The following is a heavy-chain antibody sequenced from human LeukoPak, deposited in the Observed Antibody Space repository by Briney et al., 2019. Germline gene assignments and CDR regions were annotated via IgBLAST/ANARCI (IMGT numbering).Heavy chain of an antibody. CDR3: ARGQRYRYSSGHGLFVY. CDR2: INHSGST. D-gene: IGHD6-25*01. CDR1: GGSFSGYY. V-gene: IGHV4-34*01. J-gene: IGHJ4*02. Sequence: PSETLSLTCAVYGGSFSGYYWSWIRQPPGKGLEWIGEINHSGSTNYNPSLKSRVTISVDTSKNQFSLKLSSVTAADTAVNYCARGQRYRYSSGHGLFVYWGQGTLVTVSS.